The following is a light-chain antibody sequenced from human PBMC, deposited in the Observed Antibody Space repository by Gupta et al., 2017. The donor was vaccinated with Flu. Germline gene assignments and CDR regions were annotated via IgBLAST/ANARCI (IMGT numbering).Light chain of an antibody. CDR2: NND. Sequence: QSVLTQPPSASGPPGQRVTISCSGSKSNIGTDTVNWYQQFPGAAPKLLIYNNDQRPSGVPDRFSGSKSGASASLAISGLQSEDEADYYCASWDDSLNVVFGGGTKLTVL. J-gene: IGLJ3*02. CDR1: KSNIGTDT. V-gene: IGLV1-44*01. CDR3: ASWDDSLNVV.